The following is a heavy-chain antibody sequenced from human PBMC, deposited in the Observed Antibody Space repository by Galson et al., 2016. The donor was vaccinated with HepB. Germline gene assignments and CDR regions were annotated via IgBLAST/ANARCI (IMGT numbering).Heavy chain of an antibody. CDR2: IYYSGTT. J-gene: IGHJ6*02. CDR1: GGSISNRDYF. D-gene: IGHD3-22*01. V-gene: IGHV4-39*01. CDR3: ARGYYYDGMDV. Sequence: TLSLTCAVTGGSISNRDYFWAWVRQPPGKGLEWIGSIYYSGTTYYNPSLKTRVTVSVDTSKNQFSLKLTSVTAADTAVYYCARGYYYDGMDVWGQGTTATVSS.